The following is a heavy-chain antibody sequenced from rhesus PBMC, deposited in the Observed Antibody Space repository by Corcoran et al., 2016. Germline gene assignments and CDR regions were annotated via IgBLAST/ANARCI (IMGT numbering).Heavy chain of an antibody. CDR1: GYSFTGSW. CDR3: ASGLGQRLVPLFDY. CDR2: ILPGDANT. D-gene: IGHD6-31*01. V-gene: IGHV5-43*01. Sequence: EVQLVQSGAEVKRPGESLRISCKTSGYSFTGSWISWVPQMPGKGLEGRGGILPGDANTRYTPAYQGNVTISAHKSISTTYLQWSSLKASDTATYYCASGLGQRLVPLFDYWGQGVLVTVSS. J-gene: IGHJ4*01.